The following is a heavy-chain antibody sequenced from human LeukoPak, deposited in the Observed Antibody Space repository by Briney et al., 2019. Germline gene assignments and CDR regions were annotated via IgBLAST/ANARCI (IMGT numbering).Heavy chain of an antibody. J-gene: IGHJ5*02. D-gene: IGHD3-10*01. V-gene: IGHV4-39*07. CDR2: IYYSGST. Sequence: PSETLSLTCTVSGGSISSSSYYWGWIRQPPGKGLEWIGSIYYSGSTNYNPSLKSRVTISVDTSKNQFSLKLSSVTAADTAVYYCARLVNGSGSRSRSRKALTRRNWFDPWGQGTLVTVSS. CDR1: GGSISSSSYY. CDR3: ARLVNGSGSRSRSRKALTRRNWFDP.